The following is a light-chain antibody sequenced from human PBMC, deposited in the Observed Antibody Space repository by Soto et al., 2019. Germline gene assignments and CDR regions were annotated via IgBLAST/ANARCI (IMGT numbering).Light chain of an antibody. CDR1: SSNIGSYT. Sequence: QSVLTQPPSASGTPGQRVTISCSGSSSNIGSYTVSWYQQLPGTAPKLLIYRNNQRPSGVPDRFSGSKSGTSASLAISGLRSEDEADYYCAAWDDSLSGYVFGTGTKVTVL. CDR3: AAWDDSLSGYV. CDR2: RNN. V-gene: IGLV1-47*01. J-gene: IGLJ1*01.